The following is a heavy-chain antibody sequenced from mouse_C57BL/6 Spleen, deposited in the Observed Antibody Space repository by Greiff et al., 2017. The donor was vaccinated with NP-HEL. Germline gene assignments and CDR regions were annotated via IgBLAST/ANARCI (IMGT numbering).Heavy chain of an antibody. Sequence: QVHVKQSGAELARPGASVKMSCKASGYTFTSYTMHWVKQRPGQGLEWIGYINPSSGYTKYNQKFKDKATLTADKSSSTAYMQLSSLTSEDSAVYYCARSPDYGAMDYWGQGTSVTVSS. CDR2: INPSSGYT. J-gene: IGHJ4*01. V-gene: IGHV1-4*01. CDR3: ARSPDYGAMDY. CDR1: GYTFTSYT.